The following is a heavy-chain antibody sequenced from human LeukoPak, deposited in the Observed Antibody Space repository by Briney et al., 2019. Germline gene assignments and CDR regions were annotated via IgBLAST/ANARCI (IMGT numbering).Heavy chain of an antibody. D-gene: IGHD3-3*01. CDR1: GYTFTSYY. V-gene: IGHV1-46*03. Sequence: ASVKVSCKASGYTFTSYYMHWVRQAPGQGLEWMGIINPSGGSTSYPQKFQGRVTMTRDTSTSTVYMELSSLRSEHTAVYYCASGFWSGYFDYWGQGTLVTVSS. CDR3: ASGFWSGYFDY. CDR2: INPSGGST. J-gene: IGHJ4*02.